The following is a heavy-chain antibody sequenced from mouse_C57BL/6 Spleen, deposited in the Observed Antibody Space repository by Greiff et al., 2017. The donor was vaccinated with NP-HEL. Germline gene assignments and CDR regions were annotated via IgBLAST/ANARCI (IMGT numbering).Heavy chain of an antibody. CDR1: GFTFNTYA. CDR3: VRERYGSSYWYFDV. CDR2: IRSKSSNYAT. V-gene: IGHV10-3*01. Sequence: EVQLVESGGGLVQPKGSLRLSCAASGFTFNTYAMHWVRQAPGKGLEWVARIRSKSSNYATYYADSVKDRFTISRDDSPSMLYLQMNNLKTEDTAMYYCVRERYGSSYWYFDVWGTGTTVTVSS. J-gene: IGHJ1*03. D-gene: IGHD1-1*01.